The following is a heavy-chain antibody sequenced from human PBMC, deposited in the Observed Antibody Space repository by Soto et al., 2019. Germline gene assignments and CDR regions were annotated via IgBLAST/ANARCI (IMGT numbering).Heavy chain of an antibody. CDR3: ARLAVAFDY. V-gene: IGHV4-39*01. J-gene: IGHJ4*02. D-gene: IGHD6-19*01. Sequence: SXTLSLTCTVSGGSMSSSSYYWCWIRQPPGKGLEWIGSIYYSGSTYYNPSLKSRVTISVDTSKNQFSLKLSSVTAADTAVYYCARLAVAFDYWGQGTLVTVSS. CDR1: GGSMSSSSYY. CDR2: IYYSGST.